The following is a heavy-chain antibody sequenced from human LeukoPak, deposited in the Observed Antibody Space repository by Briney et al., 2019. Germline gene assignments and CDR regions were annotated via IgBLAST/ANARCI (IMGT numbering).Heavy chain of an antibody. CDR2: ISARSTTI. CDR1: GFTFSDYS. J-gene: IGHJ5*02. Sequence: GGSLRLSCAASGFTFSDYSMSWIRQAPGKGLEWVSYISARSTTIYYADSGRGRFTISRDNAKNSLYLQMNSLRAEDTAVYYCAKDPRIFPVRWFDPWGQGTLVTVSS. CDR3: AKDPRIFPVRWFDP. V-gene: IGHV3-11*01. D-gene: IGHD4-17*01.